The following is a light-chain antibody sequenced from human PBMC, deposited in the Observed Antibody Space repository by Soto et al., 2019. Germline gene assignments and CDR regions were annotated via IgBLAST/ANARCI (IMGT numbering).Light chain of an antibody. V-gene: IGKV1-6*01. Sequence: AIQMTQSPSSLSASVGDRVTITCRASQGIRNDLGWYQQKPGRAPKLLIYGASNLPSGVPSRFSGSGSGTDFTLTISSLQPEDFATYYCLQDYNYPRTFGQGTKLEIK. CDR1: QGIRND. J-gene: IGKJ2*01. CDR3: LQDYNYPRT. CDR2: GAS.